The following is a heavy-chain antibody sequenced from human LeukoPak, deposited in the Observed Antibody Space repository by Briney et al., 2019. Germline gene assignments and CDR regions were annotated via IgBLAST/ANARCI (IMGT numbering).Heavy chain of an antibody. CDR1: EFTFSSYA. CDR2: ASYDGSNK. Sequence: GRSLRLSCVASEFTFSSYAMHWVRQAPGKGLEWVAVASYDGSNKYYADSMKGRFTISRDKSKNTLYLQMNSLRAEDTAVYYCARGYCSGNSCSPDYWGQGTLVTVSS. D-gene: IGHD2-15*01. CDR3: ARGYCSGNSCSPDY. J-gene: IGHJ4*02. V-gene: IGHV3-30*04.